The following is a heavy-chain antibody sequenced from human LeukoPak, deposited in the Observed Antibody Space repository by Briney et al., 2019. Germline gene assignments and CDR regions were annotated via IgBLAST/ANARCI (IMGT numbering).Heavy chain of an antibody. V-gene: IGHV3-23*01. Sequence: GGSLRLSCAASGFTFSSYAMSWVRKAPGKGLEWVSAISGSGGSTYYADSVKGRFTISRDNSKNTLYLQMNSLRDEDTAVYYCAKVLGYSYGFGYWGQGTLVTVSS. J-gene: IGHJ4*02. CDR2: ISGSGGST. CDR1: GFTFSSYA. D-gene: IGHD5-18*01. CDR3: AKVLGYSYGFGY.